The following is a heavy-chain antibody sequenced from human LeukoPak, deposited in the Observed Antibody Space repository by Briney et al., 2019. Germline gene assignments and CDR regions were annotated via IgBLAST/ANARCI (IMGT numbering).Heavy chain of an antibody. Sequence: GGSPRLSYAASEFIFSGYWMNWVRQAPGKGLEWVANIKQDGSEKQYVDSVRGRFTISRDNAKNSLYLQMNSLRVEDTAVYYCARDGFVGAADYWGQGTLVTVSS. J-gene: IGHJ4*02. CDR2: IKQDGSEK. D-gene: IGHD6-13*01. V-gene: IGHV3-7*01. CDR1: EFIFSGYW. CDR3: ARDGFVGAADY.